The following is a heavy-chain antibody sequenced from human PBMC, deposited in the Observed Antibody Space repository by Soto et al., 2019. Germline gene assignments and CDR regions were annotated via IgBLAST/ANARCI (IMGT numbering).Heavy chain of an antibody. V-gene: IGHV4-31*03. J-gene: IGHJ5*02. CDR1: GGSISNGGYY. Sequence: QVQLQESGPGLVKPSQTLSLTCTVSGGSISNGGYYWSWIRQHPGKGLEWIGYIYYSGSTYYNPSLKSRVTISVDTSKNQCSLKLRSVTAADTAVYYCAREWDCSDGSCYSSWFDPWGQGTLVTVSS. CDR2: IYYSGST. D-gene: IGHD2-15*01. CDR3: AREWDCSDGSCYSSWFDP.